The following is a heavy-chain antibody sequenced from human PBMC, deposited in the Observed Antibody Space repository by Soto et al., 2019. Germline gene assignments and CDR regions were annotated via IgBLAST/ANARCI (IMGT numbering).Heavy chain of an antibody. J-gene: IGHJ6*02. Sequence: PSETLSLTCTVSGGSISSYYWGWIRQPPGKGLEWIGYIYYSGSTNYNPSLKSRVTISVDTSKNQFSLKLSSVTAADTAVYYCATRYSGYDWGNYYYYGTDVWGQGTTVT. D-gene: IGHD5-12*01. CDR1: GGSISSYY. CDR3: ATRYSGYDWGNYYYYGTDV. CDR2: IYYSGST. V-gene: IGHV4-59*01.